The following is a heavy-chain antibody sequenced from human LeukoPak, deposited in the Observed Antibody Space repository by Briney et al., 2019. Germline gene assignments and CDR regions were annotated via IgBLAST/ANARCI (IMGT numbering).Heavy chain of an antibody. J-gene: IGHJ4*02. CDR3: ARHLYNWKTLFDY. Sequence: SETLSLTCTVSGGTISSYYWNWIRQPPGKGLEWIGYIHYSGSTKYNPSLKSRVTISVDMSKNQFSLKLSSVTAADTAVYYCARHLYNWKTLFDYWGQGTLVTVSS. CDR1: GGTISSYY. V-gene: IGHV4-59*08. CDR2: IHYSGST. D-gene: IGHD1-20*01.